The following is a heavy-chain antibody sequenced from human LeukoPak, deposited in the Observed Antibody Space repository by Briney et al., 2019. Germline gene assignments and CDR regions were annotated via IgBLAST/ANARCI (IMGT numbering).Heavy chain of an antibody. V-gene: IGHV3-30*18. D-gene: IGHD3-16*02. CDR1: GFTVSNNY. Sequence: GGSLRLSCAASGFTVSNNYMSWVRQTPGKGLEWVAVISSDGSDKYYTDSVKGRFTISRDNSKNTLFLRMNSLRAEDTAVYYCAKDKRLSYYYYGMDVWGQGTTVTVSS. CDR2: ISSDGSDK. J-gene: IGHJ6*02. CDR3: AKDKRLSYYYYGMDV.